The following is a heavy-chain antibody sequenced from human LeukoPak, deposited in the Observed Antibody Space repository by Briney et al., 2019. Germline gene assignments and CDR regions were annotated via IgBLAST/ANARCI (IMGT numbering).Heavy chain of an antibody. CDR3: ARVDIVVVTARSYYFDY. J-gene: IGHJ4*02. V-gene: IGHV3-7*01. CDR2: IKQDGSEK. D-gene: IGHD2-21*02. CDR1: GFTFSSYW. Sequence: GGSLRLSCAASGFTFSSYWMSWVRQAPGKGLEWVANIKQDGSEKYYVDPVKGRFTISRDNAKNSLYLQMNSLRAEDTAVYYCARVDIVVVTARSYYFDYWGQGTLVTVSS.